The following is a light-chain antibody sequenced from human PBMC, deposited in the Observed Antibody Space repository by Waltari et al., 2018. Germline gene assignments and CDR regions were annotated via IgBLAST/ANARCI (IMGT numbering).Light chain of an antibody. CDR2: DVT. J-gene: IGLJ3*02. Sequence: QSALTQPRSVSGSPGQSVTISCTGTCSDVGRHHFVPWYQQHPGKAPQLLISDVTQRPSGVPHRFSGSKSGNTASLTIPGLQPEDEADYYCSSYAGSYTWVFGGGTKLTVV. CDR3: SSYAGSYTWV. CDR1: CSDVGRHHF. V-gene: IGLV2-11*01.